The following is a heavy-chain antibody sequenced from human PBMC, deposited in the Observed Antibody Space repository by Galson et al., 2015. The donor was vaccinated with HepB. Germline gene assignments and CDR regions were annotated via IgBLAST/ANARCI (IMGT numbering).Heavy chain of an antibody. Sequence: SLRLPCAASGFSVSSNYMNWVRQAPGTGLEWVAVIYRDGSPFYANSVKGRFAISRDISQNTLYLQMNSLRAEDMALDYCSSPGVGSGTTDYPGMDFWGQGTTVTVS. CDR2: IYRDGSP. CDR3: SSPGVGSGTTDYPGMDF. CDR1: GFSVSSNY. J-gene: IGHJ6*02. D-gene: IGHD3-10*01. V-gene: IGHV3-53*01.